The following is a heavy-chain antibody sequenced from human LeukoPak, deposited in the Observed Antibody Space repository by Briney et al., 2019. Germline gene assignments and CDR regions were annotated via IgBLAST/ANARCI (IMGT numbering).Heavy chain of an antibody. J-gene: IGHJ4*02. CDR1: GFTFSNVW. CDR2: IKSKTDGGTT. CDR3: TQGGTKAYS. Sequence: PGGSLRHSCAASGFTFSNVWMNWLRQAAGKGLEWVGRIKSKTDGGTTDFAAPVKGRFAISRDDSKNTLSLQMNSLKTEDTGVYYCTQGGTKAYSWGQGTLVTVSS. D-gene: IGHD3-16*01. V-gene: IGHV3-15*01.